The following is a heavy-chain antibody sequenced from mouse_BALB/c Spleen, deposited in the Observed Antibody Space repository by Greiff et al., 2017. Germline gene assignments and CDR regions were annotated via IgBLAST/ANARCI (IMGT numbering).Heavy chain of an antibody. CDR3: ARTGTMAY. V-gene: IGHV1-4*02. CDR1: GYTFTSYT. CDR2: INPSSGYT. D-gene: IGHD1-1*02. Sequence: VQLQQSAAELARPGASVKMSWKASGYTFTSYTMHWVKQRPGQGLEWIGYINPSSGYTEYNQKFKDKTTLTADKSSSTAYMQLSSLTSEDSAVYYCARTGTMAYWGQGTLVTVSA. J-gene: IGHJ3*01.